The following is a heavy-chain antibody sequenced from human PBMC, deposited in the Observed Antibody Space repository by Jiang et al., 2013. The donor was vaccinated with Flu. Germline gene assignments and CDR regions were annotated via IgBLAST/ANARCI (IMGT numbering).Heavy chain of an antibody. CDR2: INPNSGGT. CDR3: ARMPVAGFWYFDL. J-gene: IGHJ2*01. CDR1: GYTFTGYY. V-gene: IGHV1-2*02. D-gene: IGHD6-19*01. Sequence: SGAEVKKPGASVKVSCKASGYTFTGYYMHWVRQAPGQGLEWMGWINPNSGGTNYAQKFQGRVTMTRDTSISTAYMELSSLRSEDTAVYYCARMPVAGFWYFDLWGRGTLVTVSS.